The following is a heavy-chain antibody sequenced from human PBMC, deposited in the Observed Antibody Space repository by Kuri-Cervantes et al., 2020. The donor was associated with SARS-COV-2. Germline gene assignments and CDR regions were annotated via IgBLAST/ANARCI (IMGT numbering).Heavy chain of an antibody. CDR3: ARQAYCGGDCYSWFDP. CDR2: INHSGST. CDR1: GGSFSGYY. J-gene: IGHJ5*02. Sequence: SETLSLTCAVYGGSFSGYYWSWFRQPPGKGLEWIGEINHSGSTNYNPSLKSRVTISVDTSKNQFSLKLSSVTAANTAVYYCARQAYCGGDCYSWFDPWGQGTLVTVSS. V-gene: IGHV4-34*01. D-gene: IGHD2-21*01.